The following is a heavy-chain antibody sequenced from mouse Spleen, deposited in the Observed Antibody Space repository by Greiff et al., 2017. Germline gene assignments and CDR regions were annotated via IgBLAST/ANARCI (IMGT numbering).Heavy chain of an antibody. CDR1: GYTFTDYA. J-gene: IGHJ3*01. D-gene: IGHD2-3*01. CDR3: ALYDGYFPFAY. CDR2: ISTYYGDA. V-gene: IGHV1S137*01. Sequence: VQLQQSGAELVRPGVSVKISCKGSGYTFTDYAMHWVKQSHAKSLEWIGVISTYYGDASYNQKFKGKATMTVDKSSSTAYMELARLTSEDSAIYYCALYDGYFPFAYWGQGTLVTVSA.